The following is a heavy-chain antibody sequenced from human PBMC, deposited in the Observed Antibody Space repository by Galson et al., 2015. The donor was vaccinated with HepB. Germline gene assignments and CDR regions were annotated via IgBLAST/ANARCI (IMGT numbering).Heavy chain of an antibody. CDR3: ARLVTTVTTFADY. V-gene: IGHV3-48*01. CDR2: ISSSSSTI. J-gene: IGHJ4*02. D-gene: IGHD4-17*01. CDR1: GFTFSSYS. Sequence: SLRLSCAASGFTFSSYSMNWVRQAPGKGLEWVSYISSSSSTIYYADSVKGRFTISRDNAKNSLYLQMNSLRAEDTAVYYCARLVTTVTTFADYWGQGTLVTVSS.